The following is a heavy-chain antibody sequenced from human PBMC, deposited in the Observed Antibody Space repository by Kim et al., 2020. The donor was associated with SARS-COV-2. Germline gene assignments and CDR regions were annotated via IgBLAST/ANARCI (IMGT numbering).Heavy chain of an antibody. J-gene: IGHJ4*02. CDR2: ISSSSSYI. CDR3: ARDRFAYYYDSSGYVN. Sequence: GGSLRLSCAASGFTFSSYSMNWVRQAPGKGLEWVSSISSSSSYIYYADSVKGRFTISRDNAKNSLYLQMNSLRAEDTAVYYCARDRFAYYYDSSGYVNWGQGTLVTVSS. CDR1: GFTFSSYS. D-gene: IGHD3-22*01. V-gene: IGHV3-21*01.